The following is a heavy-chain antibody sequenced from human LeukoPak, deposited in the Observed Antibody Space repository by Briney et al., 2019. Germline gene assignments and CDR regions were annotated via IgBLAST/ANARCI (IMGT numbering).Heavy chain of an antibody. Sequence: QPGGSLRLSCAASGFTFSSYGMHWVRQAPGKGLEWVAVISYDGSNKYYADSVKGRFTISRDNSKNTLYLQMNSLRAEDTAVYYCAKMYDILTGYYNYFDYWGQGTLVTVSS. CDR1: GFTFSSYG. V-gene: IGHV3-30*18. CDR2: ISYDGSNK. J-gene: IGHJ4*02. CDR3: AKMYDILTGYYNYFDY. D-gene: IGHD3-9*01.